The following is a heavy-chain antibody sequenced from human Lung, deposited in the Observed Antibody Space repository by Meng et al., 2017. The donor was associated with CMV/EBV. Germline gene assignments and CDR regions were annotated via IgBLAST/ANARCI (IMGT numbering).Heavy chain of an antibody. Sequence: GESLKISCAASGFTVSRNYMNWVRQAPGKGLEWVSLIDTGGSTYYADSVKGRLTISRDNSKNTLYFEMNSLRVEDTAVYYCARSIGYCSSISCYPEDSGYYYYGMAVWGRGTTVTVSS. CDR3: ARSIGYCSSISCYPEDSGYYYYGMAV. D-gene: IGHD2-2*03. CDR1: GFTVSRNY. J-gene: IGHJ6*02. V-gene: IGHV3-66*02. CDR2: IDTGGST.